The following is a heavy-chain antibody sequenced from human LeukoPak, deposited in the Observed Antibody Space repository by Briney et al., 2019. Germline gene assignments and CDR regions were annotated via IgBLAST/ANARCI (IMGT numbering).Heavy chain of an antibody. D-gene: IGHD2-15*01. Sequence: GESLEISCEGSGYSFTSYWIGWVRQVPGKGLEWMGIIYPGDSDTRYSPSFQGQVTISADKSISTAYLQWSSLKASDTAMYYCARLEEVVAATAYYWGQGTLVTVSS. J-gene: IGHJ4*02. CDR2: IYPGDSDT. V-gene: IGHV5-51*01. CDR3: ARLEEVVAATAYY. CDR1: GYSFTSYW.